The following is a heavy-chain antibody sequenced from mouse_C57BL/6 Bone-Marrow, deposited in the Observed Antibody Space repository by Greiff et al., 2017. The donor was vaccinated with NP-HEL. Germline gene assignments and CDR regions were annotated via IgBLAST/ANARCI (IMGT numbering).Heavy chain of an antibody. V-gene: IGHV1-39*01. Sequence: VQLQQSGPELVKPGASVKISCKASGYSFTDYNMNWVKQSNGKSLEWIGVINPNYGTTSYNQKFKGKATLTVDQSSSTAYMQLNSLTSEDTAVYYCAKNFDGRVYFEVWGTGTTVTVSS. CDR2: INPNYGTT. CDR1: GYSFTDYN. CDR3: AKNFDGRVYFEV. J-gene: IGHJ1*03. D-gene: IGHD1-2*01.